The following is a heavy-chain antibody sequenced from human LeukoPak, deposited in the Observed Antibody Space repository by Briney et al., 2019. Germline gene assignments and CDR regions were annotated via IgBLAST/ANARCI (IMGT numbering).Heavy chain of an antibody. CDR3: VRDAEGAGICVNFWFDP. J-gene: IGHJ5*02. CDR2: MSPNNGNT. V-gene: IGHV1-8*01. CDR1: GFTFTRYD. Sequence: ASVKVSCKASGFTFTRYDINWVRQASGQGLEWMGWMSPNNGNTGYAQKFQGRVTMTRDTYTSTAYMELRGLRPEDTAVYYCVRDAEGAGICVNFWFDPWGQGTLVTVFS. D-gene: IGHD1-14*01.